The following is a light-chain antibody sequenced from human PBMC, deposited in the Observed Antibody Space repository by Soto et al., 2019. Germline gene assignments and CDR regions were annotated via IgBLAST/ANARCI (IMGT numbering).Light chain of an antibody. CDR2: GAS. J-gene: IGKJ2*01. V-gene: IGKV3-20*01. Sequence: EIVLTQSPGTLSLSPGERATLSCRASQSLSSNYLAWYQQKPGQAPRLLIYGASSRATGIPDRFSGSGSGTDFTLTISRLEPEDFVVYYCQQYGSFPYTFGQGTKLEI. CDR1: QSLSSNY. CDR3: QQYGSFPYT.